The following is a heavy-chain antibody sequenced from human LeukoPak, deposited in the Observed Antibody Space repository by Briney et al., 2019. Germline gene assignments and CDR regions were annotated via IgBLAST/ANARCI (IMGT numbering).Heavy chain of an antibody. CDR1: GYTFTSYY. CDR2: INPSGGST. V-gene: IGHV1-46*01. CDR3: ARDWGYYDSSGYYASRVYPHYMDV. Sequence: ASVKVSRKASGYTFTSYYMHWVRQAPGQGLEWMGIINPSGGSTSYAQKFQGRVTMTRDTSTSTVYMELSSLRSEDTAVYYCARDWGYYDSSGYYASRVYPHYMDVWGKGTTVTVSS. D-gene: IGHD3-22*01. J-gene: IGHJ6*03.